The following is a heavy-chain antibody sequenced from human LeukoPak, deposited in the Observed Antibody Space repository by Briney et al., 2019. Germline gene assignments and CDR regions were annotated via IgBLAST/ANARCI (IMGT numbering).Heavy chain of an antibody. Sequence: SETLSLTCAVYGGSFSGYYWSWIRQPPGKGLEWIGEINHSGSTNYNPSLKSRVTISVDTSKNQFSLKLSSVTAADTAVYYCARLAGGVVPSRLYYYSYMDVWGKGTTVTVSS. CDR3: ARLAGGVVPSRLYYYSYMDV. V-gene: IGHV4-34*01. D-gene: IGHD2-2*01. CDR1: GGSFSGYY. CDR2: INHSGST. J-gene: IGHJ6*03.